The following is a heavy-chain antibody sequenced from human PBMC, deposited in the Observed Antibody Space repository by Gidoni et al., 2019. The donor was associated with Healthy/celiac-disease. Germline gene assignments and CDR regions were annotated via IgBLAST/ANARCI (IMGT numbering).Heavy chain of an antibody. Sequence: QVQLQQWGAGLLKPSETLSLTCAVYGGSFSGYYWSWIRQPPGKGLEWIGEINHSGSTNYNPSLKSRVTISVDTSKNQFSLKLSSVTAADTAVYYCARGDGEGQQQQRFDYWGQGTLVTVSS. CDR2: INHSGST. CDR3: ARGDGEGQQQQRFDY. D-gene: IGHD6-13*01. J-gene: IGHJ4*02. CDR1: GGSFSGYY. V-gene: IGHV4-34*01.